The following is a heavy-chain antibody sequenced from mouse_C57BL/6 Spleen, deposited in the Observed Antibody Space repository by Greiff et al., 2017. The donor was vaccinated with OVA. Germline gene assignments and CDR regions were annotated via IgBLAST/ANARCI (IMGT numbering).Heavy chain of an antibody. CDR2: INPGSGGT. V-gene: IGHV1-54*01. CDR1: GYAFTNYL. J-gene: IGHJ3*01. CDR3: ATESGFDNYLFAY. D-gene: IGHD1-3*01. Sequence: QVQLQQSGAELVRPGTSVKVSCKASGYAFTNYLIEWVKQRPGQGLEWIGVINPGSGGTNYNEKFKGKATLTADKSSSTAYMQLSSLTSEDSAVYFCATESGFDNYLFAYWGQGTLVTVSA.